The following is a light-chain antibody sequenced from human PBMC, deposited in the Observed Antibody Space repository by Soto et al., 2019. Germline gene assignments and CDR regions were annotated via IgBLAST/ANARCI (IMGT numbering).Light chain of an antibody. CDR1: RDITDY. CDR3: QQSYSTSIT. CDR2: GAS. J-gene: IGKJ5*01. V-gene: IGKV1-39*01. Sequence: DTQMTQSPSSLSASVGDRVAITCQASRDITDYLNWYQQKPGKAPKXLIYGASTLQGGVPSRFSGSGSGTDFTITISSLQPEDFATYYCQQSYSTSITFGQGTRLEIK.